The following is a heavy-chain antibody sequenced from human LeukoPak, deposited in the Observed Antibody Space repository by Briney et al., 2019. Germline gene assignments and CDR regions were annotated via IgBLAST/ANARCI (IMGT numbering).Heavy chain of an antibody. CDR2: IGTSRSSI. V-gene: IGHV3-48*01. CDR3: AREGDTTGASGTEFDY. J-gene: IGHJ4*02. CDR1: GFTFSNYP. D-gene: IGHD1-1*01. Sequence: GGSLRLSCAASGFTFSNYPMNWVRQAPGKGLEWLSYIGTSRSSIYYSDSVKGRFTVSRDDAKNSLYLQMSSLRAEDTAVYYCAREGDTTGASGTEFDYWGQGALVTVSS.